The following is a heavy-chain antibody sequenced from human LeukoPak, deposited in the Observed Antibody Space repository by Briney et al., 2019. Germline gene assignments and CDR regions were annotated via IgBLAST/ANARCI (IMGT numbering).Heavy chain of an antibody. J-gene: IGHJ4*02. D-gene: IGHD6-19*01. CDR3: ARARRYSSGWYALLEY. Sequence: ASVKVSCKASGYTFTDYYMHWVRQAPGQGLEWMGWINPNSGGTNYAQKFQGRVTMTRDTSISTAYMELSRLRSDDTAVYYCARARRYSSGWYALLEYWGQGTLVTVSS. V-gene: IGHV1-2*02. CDR2: INPNSGGT. CDR1: GYTFTDYY.